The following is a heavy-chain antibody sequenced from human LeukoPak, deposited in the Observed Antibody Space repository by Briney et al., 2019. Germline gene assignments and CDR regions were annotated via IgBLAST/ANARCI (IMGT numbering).Heavy chain of an antibody. D-gene: IGHD3-3*01. CDR2: TNPNSGNT. V-gene: IGHV1-8*01. Sequence: ASVKVSCKASGYTFTSYDINWVRQATGQGLEWMGWTNPNSGNTGYAQKFQGRVTMTRNTSISTAYMELSSLRSEDTAVYYCARETPTYYDFWSGYRPYYYYGTDVWGQGTTVTVSS. J-gene: IGHJ6*02. CDR1: GYTFTSYD. CDR3: ARETPTYYDFWSGYRPYYYYGTDV.